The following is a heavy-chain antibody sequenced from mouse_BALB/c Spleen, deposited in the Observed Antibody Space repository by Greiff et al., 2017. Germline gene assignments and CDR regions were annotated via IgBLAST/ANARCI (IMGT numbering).Heavy chain of an antibody. D-gene: IGHD2-10*02. CDR3: ARSYGNYGGYFDY. Sequence: QVQLKESGAELVRPGSSVKISCKASGYAFSSYWMNWVKQRPGQGLEWIGQIYPGDGDTNYNGKFKGKATLTADKSSSTAYMQLSSLTSEDSAVYFCARSYGNYGGYFDYWGQGTTLTVSS. CDR2: IYPGDGDT. V-gene: IGHV1-80*01. CDR1: GYAFSSYW. J-gene: IGHJ2*01.